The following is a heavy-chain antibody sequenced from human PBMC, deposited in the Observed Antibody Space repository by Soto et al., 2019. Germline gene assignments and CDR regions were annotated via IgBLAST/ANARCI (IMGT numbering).Heavy chain of an antibody. V-gene: IGHV4-31*03. J-gene: IGHJ6*02. Sequence: SETLSLTCTVSGDSITSGGYYWSWLRQPPGKGLEWIGYIYHSGGASYNPSLRGRAVISIDTSKNQFSLRLNAVTAADTATYYCARVSSSADYYYYGMDVWGQGTTVTVSS. CDR2: IYHSGGA. CDR1: GDSITSGGYY. CDR3: ARVSSSADYYYYGMDV. D-gene: IGHD6-6*01.